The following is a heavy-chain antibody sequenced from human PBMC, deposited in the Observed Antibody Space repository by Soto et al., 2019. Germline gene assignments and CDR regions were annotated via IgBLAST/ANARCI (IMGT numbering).Heavy chain of an antibody. CDR2: SSSDSGTI. J-gene: IGHJ6*01. CDR1: ESESSREP. Sequence: PGVSLPLYRFTSESESSREPLISFRQAPGKGREWISYSSSDSGTIYYADSVKGRVSLSRDNAKNSLFLQMTSLRVEDTAVYFSASASTDIYALCIDAALXISAGM. D-gene: IGHD2-15*01. V-gene: IGHV3-48*01. CDR3: ASASTDIYALCIDAALXISAGM.